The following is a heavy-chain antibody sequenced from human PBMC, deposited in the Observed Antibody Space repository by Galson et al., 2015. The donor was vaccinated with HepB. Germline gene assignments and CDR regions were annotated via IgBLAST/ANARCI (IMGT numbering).Heavy chain of an antibody. D-gene: IGHD2-15*01. CDR3: ARPDCSGGSCYSGDDAFDI. CDR1: GCTFTSYY. J-gene: IGHJ3*02. Sequence: SVKVSCKASGCTFTSYYMHWVRQAPGQGLEWMGIINPSGGSTSYAQKFQGRVTMTRDTSTSTVYMELSSLRSEDTAVYYCARPDCSGGSCYSGDDAFDIWGQGTMVTVSS. CDR2: INPSGGST. V-gene: IGHV1-46*01.